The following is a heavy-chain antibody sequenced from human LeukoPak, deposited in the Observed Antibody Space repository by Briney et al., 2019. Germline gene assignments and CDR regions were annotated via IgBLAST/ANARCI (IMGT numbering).Heavy chain of an antibody. CDR1: GFTFSSYW. D-gene: IGHD5-18*01. V-gene: IGHV3-7*03. J-gene: IGHJ4*02. CDR3: ARTGGYSYGSPDF. CDR2: IKQDGSEK. Sequence: GGSLRLSCAASGFTFSSYWMTWVRQAPGKGLEWVANIKQDGSEKYYVDSVKGRFTISRDNAKNSLYLQMNSLRAEDTALYYCARTGGYSYGSPDFWGQGTLVTVSS.